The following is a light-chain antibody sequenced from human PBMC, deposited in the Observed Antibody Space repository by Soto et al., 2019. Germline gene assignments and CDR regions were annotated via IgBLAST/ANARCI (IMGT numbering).Light chain of an antibody. CDR3: TSYTSSSIFYV. CDR2: EVS. V-gene: IGLV2-14*01. J-gene: IGLJ1*01. Sequence: QSVLTHPASVSGSPGPSITISCTGTSSDVCCYDCVSWFQHDPGKAPKVMMYEVSNRPSGVSNRFSGSKSGNMASLSISGLQADDEADYYCTSYTSSSIFYVFGTGTKVTVL. CDR1: SSDVCCYDC.